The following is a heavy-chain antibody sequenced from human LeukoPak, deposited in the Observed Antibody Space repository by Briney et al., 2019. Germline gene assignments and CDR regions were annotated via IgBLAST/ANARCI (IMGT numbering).Heavy chain of an antibody. CDR1: GFTFSSYA. CDR3: AKEGRYSSSWYDYFDY. V-gene: IGHV3-23*01. J-gene: IGHJ4*02. D-gene: IGHD6-13*01. CDR2: ISGSGGST. Sequence: GGSLRLSCAVSGFTFSSYAMSWVRQAPGKGLEWVSVISGSGGSTYYADSVKGRFTISRDNSKNTLYLQMNSLRAEDTAVYYCAKEGRYSSSWYDYFDYWGQGTLVTVSS.